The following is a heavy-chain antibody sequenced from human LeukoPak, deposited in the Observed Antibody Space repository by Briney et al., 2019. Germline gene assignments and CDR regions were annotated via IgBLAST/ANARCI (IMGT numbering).Heavy chain of an antibody. D-gene: IGHD6-13*01. J-gene: IGHJ4*02. CDR1: GVSFSGYY. CDR2: INHSGST. V-gene: IGHV4-34*01. Sequence: PSETLSLTCAVYGVSFSGYYWSWIRQPPGKGLEWIGEINHSGSTNYNPSLKSRVTISVDTSKNQFSLKLSSVTAADTAVYYCARGALYSSSWYRPLYYFDYWGQGTLVTVSS. CDR3: ARGALYSSSWYRPLYYFDY.